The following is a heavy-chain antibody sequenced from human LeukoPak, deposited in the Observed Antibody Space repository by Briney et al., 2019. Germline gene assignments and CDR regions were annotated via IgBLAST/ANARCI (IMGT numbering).Heavy chain of an antibody. CDR3: ARWGGTRQYYFDY. V-gene: IGHV3-33*01. CDR1: GLIFSDYG. Sequence: GRSLRLSRAVSGLIFSDYGFHWARHAPATGLEWVAVTRCDGSIKQYADSVKSRFTISRDYSKNTLYLQMNSLKSEDTAVYYCARWGGTRQYYFDYWGRGTLVTVSS. CDR2: TRCDGSIK. J-gene: IGHJ4*02. D-gene: IGHD1-1*01.